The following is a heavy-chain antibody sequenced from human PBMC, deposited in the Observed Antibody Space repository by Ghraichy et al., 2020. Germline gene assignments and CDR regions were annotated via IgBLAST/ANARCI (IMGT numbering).Heavy chain of an antibody. CDR3: ARGGSYYYYGMDV. D-gene: IGHD3-16*01. J-gene: IGHJ6*02. Sequence: SETLSLTCTVSGGSISSYYWSWIRQPPGKGLEWIGYIYYSGSTNYNPSLKSRVTISVDTSKNQFSLKLSSVTAADTAVYYCARGGSYYYYGMDVWGQGTTVTVSS. CDR2: IYYSGST. CDR1: GGSISSYY. V-gene: IGHV4-59*01.